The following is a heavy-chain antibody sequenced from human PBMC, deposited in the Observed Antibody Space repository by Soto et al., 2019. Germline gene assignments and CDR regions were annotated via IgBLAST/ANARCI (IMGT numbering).Heavy chain of an antibody. J-gene: IGHJ5*02. D-gene: IGHD3-22*01. CDR1: GYTFTSYG. V-gene: IGHV1-18*01. CDR2: ISAYNGNT. CDR3: ARAFYDSSGDNNWFDP. Sequence: ASVKVSCKASGYTFTSYGISWVRQAPGQGLEWMGWISAYNGNTNYAQKLQGRVTMTTDTSTSTAYMELRSLRSDDTAVYYCARAFYDSSGDNNWFDPWGQGTLVTVSS.